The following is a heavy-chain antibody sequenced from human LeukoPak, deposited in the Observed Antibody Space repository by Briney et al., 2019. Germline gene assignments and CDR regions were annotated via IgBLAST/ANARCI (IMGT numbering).Heavy chain of an antibody. D-gene: IGHD3-22*01. CDR2: MNPNSGNT. J-gene: IGHJ3*02. CDR1: GYTFTSYD. V-gene: IGHV1-8*01. Sequence: ASVKVSCKASGYTFTSYDINWVRQATGQGLEWMGWMNPNSGNTGYAQKFQGRVTMTRNTSISTAYMELSSLRSEDTAVYYCARAPKFYYDSSGYRWGAFDIWGQGTMVTVSS. CDR3: ARAPKFYYDSSGYRWGAFDI.